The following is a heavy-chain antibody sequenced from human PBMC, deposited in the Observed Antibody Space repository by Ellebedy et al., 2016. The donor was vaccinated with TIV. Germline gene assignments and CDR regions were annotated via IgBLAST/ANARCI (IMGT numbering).Heavy chain of an antibody. CDR1: GFTFSSYA. V-gene: IGHV3-7*03. Sequence: GGSLRLXXAASGFTFSSYAMSWVRQAPGKGLEWVANINRDGSDKNYVDSVKGRFTISRDNAKKSLYLQMTSLRGEDTAVSYCAGRNGWSGGGGSWGQGTLVTVSS. J-gene: IGHJ4*03. CDR3: AGRNGWSGGGGS. CDR2: INRDGSDK. D-gene: IGHD6-19*01.